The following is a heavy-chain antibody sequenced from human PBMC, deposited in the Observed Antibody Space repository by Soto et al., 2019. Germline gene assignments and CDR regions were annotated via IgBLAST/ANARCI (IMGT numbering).Heavy chain of an antibody. CDR1: GFTFSTYW. J-gene: IGHJ4*02. V-gene: IGHV3-74*01. CDR2: ISDDGSTR. CDR3: ARGGRYSYELPDY. D-gene: IGHD5-18*01. Sequence: PGGSLRLSCAASGFTFSTYWMHWVRQVPGKGLVWVSRISDDGSTRTYADSVKGRFTISRDNARNTLSLQMNSLRAEDTALYYCARGGRYSYELPDYWGQGTLVTVSS.